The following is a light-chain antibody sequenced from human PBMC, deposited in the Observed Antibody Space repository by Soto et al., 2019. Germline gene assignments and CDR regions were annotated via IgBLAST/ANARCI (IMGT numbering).Light chain of an antibody. J-gene: IGKJ1*01. CDR2: KAS. V-gene: IGKV1-5*03. Sequence: DIKLTQSPSSVSASVGDRATITCRASQSISSWLAWYQQKPGKAPKLLIYKASSLESGVPSRFSGSGSGTEFTLTISSLQPDDFATYYCQQYNSYWTFGQGTKV. CDR1: QSISSW. CDR3: QQYNSYWT.